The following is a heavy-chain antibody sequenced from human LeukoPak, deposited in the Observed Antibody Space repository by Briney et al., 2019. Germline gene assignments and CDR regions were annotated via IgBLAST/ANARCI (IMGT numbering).Heavy chain of an antibody. Sequence: GGSLRLSCAASEFDFSSHAMTWVRQAPGKGLEWVSAISISGSKTYYADSVKGRFTISRDNSKNTLYLQMNSLRAEDTAVYYCARDSGFSYGMDVWGQGTTVTVSS. CDR2: ISISGSKT. V-gene: IGHV3-23*01. J-gene: IGHJ6*02. CDR3: ARDSGFSYGMDV. D-gene: IGHD1-26*01. CDR1: EFDFSSHA.